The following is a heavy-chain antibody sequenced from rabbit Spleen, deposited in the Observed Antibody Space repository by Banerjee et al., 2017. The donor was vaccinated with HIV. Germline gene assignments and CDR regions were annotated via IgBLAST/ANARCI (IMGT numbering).Heavy chain of an antibody. Sequence: QQQLEESGGDLVKPGTSLTLTCKASGVSLNDKDVMCWVRQAPGKGLEWIACINIVSGKSVYATWASGRFTISRTSSTPVTLHMTSLTAADRATYFCARDLVGVIGWNFYLWGPGTLVTVS. J-gene: IGHJ4*01. V-gene: IGHV1S45*01. CDR3: ARDLVGVIGWNFYL. CDR1: GVSLNDKDV. CDR2: INIVSGKS. D-gene: IGHD2-1*01.